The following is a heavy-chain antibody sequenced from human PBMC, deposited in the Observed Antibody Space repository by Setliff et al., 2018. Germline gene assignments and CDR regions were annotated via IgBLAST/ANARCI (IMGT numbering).Heavy chain of an antibody. V-gene: IGHV4-38-2*01. D-gene: IGHD3-22*01. J-gene: IGHJ5*02. CDR2: IHHSGKA. CDR1: GFSISSGYY. CDR3: ARAHTWSLPNDNSGYPGWFDP. Sequence: SETLSLTCAVSGFSISSGYYWGWIRQPPGKGLDWIVNIHHSGKAYYNPSLKSRVTMSVDTSKNHVSLKLSSVTAADTAVYYCARAHTWSLPNDNSGYPGWFDPWSQGTLVTVSS.